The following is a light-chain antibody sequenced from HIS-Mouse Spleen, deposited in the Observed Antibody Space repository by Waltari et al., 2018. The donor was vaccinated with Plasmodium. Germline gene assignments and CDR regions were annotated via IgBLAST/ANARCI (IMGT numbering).Light chain of an antibody. Sequence: DVVMTQSPLSLPVTLGQPASISCRSSQSLVHSDGNTYLNWFQQRPGQSPRRLIYTVSNRDSGVPDRFGGSGSGTDFTLKISRVEAEDVGVYYCMQGTHWPRTFGQGTKLEIK. J-gene: IGKJ2*01. CDR3: MQGTHWPRT. CDR1: QSLVHSDGNTY. V-gene: IGKV2-30*02. CDR2: TVS.